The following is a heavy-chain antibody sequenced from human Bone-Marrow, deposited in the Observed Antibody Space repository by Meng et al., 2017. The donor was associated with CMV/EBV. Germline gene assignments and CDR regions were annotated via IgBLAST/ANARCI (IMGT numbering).Heavy chain of an antibody. V-gene: IGHV1-2*02. CDR1: GYTFTAYH. Sequence: ASVKVSCKASGYTFTAYHLHWVRQAPGQGLEWMGWINPKTGGTRYSQNFQGRVTVTRDTSISTAYMELSSLRSEDTAVYYCAREGLYYYDSSGYLYFDYWGQGTLVTVSS. CDR3: AREGLYYYDSSGYLYFDY. CDR2: INPKTGGT. J-gene: IGHJ4*02. D-gene: IGHD3-22*01.